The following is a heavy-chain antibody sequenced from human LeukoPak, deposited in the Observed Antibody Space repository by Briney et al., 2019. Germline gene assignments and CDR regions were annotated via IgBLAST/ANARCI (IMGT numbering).Heavy chain of an antibody. CDR3: ARDFAAQYRFDP. V-gene: IGHV4-34*01. D-gene: IGHD3-9*01. J-gene: IGHJ5*02. Sequence: PSETLSLTCAVYGGSFSGYYWSWIRQPPGKGLEWIGEINHSGSTNYNPSLKSRVTISVDTSKNQFSLKLSSVTAADTAVYYCARDFAAQYRFDPWGQGTLVTVSS. CDR2: INHSGST. CDR1: GGSFSGYY.